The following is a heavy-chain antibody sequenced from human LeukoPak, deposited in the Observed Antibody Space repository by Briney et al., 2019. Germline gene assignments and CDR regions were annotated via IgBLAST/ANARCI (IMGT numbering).Heavy chain of an antibody. Sequence: PSETLSLTCTVSGGSISSSSYYWGWIRQPPGKGLEWIGSIYYSGSTYYNPSLKSRVTISVDTSKNQFSLKLSSVTAADTAVYYCEGGHSSGWYGGQGTLVTVSS. D-gene: IGHD6-19*01. V-gene: IGHV4-39*07. CDR2: IYYSGST. CDR3: EGGHSSGWY. CDR1: GGSISSSSYY. J-gene: IGHJ4*02.